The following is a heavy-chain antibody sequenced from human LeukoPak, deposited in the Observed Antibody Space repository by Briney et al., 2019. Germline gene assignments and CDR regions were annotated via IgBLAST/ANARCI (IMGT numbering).Heavy chain of an antibody. D-gene: IGHD2-2*01. CDR2: ISSTSSYI. J-gene: IGHJ4*02. V-gene: IGHV3-21*04. CDR1: GFTFSTYS. Sequence: GGSLRLSCAASGFTFSTYSMNWVRQAPGKGLEWVSSISSTSSYIYYADSVKGRFTISRDNGKNTLYLQMNSLRAEDTAVYYCARGETSSYDYWGQGTLVTVSS. CDR3: ARGETSSYDY.